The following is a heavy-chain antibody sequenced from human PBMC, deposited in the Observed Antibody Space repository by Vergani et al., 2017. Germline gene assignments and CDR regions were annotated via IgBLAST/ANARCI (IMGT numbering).Heavy chain of an antibody. CDR2: IGTAGDT. J-gene: IGHJ4*02. D-gene: IGHD6-6*01. Sequence: EVQLVESGGGLVQPGGSLRLSCAASGFTFSTYDMHWVRQATGKGLEWVSAIGTAGDTYYPGSVKGRFTISRENAKNSLYLQMNGLRAGDTAVYYCGRRDSSSPALDYWGQGTLVTVSS. V-gene: IGHV3-13*01. CDR3: GRRDSSSPALDY. CDR1: GFTFSTYD.